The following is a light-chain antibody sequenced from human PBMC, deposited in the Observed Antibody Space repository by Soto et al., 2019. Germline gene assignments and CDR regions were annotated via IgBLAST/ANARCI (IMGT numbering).Light chain of an antibody. V-gene: IGLV2-23*01. Sequence: QSALTQPASVSGSPGQSITISCTGTSSDVGSHNFVSWYQQHPGKVPKLMIYEGSERPSGVSNRFSGSKSGNTASLTISGLRAEDEADYYCCSYVGSSTYVFGTGTKLTVL. CDR1: SSDVGSHNF. J-gene: IGLJ1*01. CDR2: EGS. CDR3: CSYVGSSTYV.